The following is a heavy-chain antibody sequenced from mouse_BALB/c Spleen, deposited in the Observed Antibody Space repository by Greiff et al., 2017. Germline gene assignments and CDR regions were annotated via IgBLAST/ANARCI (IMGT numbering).Heavy chain of an antibody. CDR2: IDPSDSYT. CDR3: TRGIYYGSSPYAMDY. V-gene: IGHV1S127*01. CDR1: GYTFTSYW. D-gene: IGHD1-1*01. Sequence: VKLQQPGAELVKPGASVKMSCKASGYTFTSYWMHWVKQRPGQGLEWIGVIDPSDSYTSYNQKFKGKATLTVDTSSSTAYMQLSSLTSEDSAVYYCTRGIYYGSSPYAMDYWGQGTSVTVSS. J-gene: IGHJ4*01.